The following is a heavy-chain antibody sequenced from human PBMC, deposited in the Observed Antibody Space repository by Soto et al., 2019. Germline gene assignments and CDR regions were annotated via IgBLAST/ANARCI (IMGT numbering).Heavy chain of an antibody. CDR3: ARSQGSSTSLEIYYYYYYGMDV. CDR1: GGTFGSYA. CDR2: IIPIPGTA. V-gene: IGHV1-69*01. J-gene: IGHJ6*02. D-gene: IGHD2-2*01. Sequence: QVQLVQSGAEVKKPVSSVKVSCKASGGTFGSYAISWVRQAPGQGLEWMGGIIPIPGTANYAQNFQGRVTIAADESTSTAYMELSRLRSEDTAVDYCARSQGSSTSLEIYYYYYYGMDVGGQGTRVTVSS.